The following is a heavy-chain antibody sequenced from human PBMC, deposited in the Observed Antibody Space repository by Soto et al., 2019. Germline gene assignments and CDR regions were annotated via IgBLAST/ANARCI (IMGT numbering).Heavy chain of an antibody. J-gene: IGHJ6*02. CDR2: ISAYNGNT. V-gene: IGHV1-18*04. CDR3: ARDLAAAGTGHYYYYGMDV. Sequence: ASVKVSCKASGYTFTSYGISWVRQAPGQGLEWMGWISAYNGNTNYAQKLQGRVTMTTDTSTSTAYMELRSLRSDDTAVYYCARDLAAAGTGHYYYYGMDVWGQGTTVTVSS. D-gene: IGHD6-13*01. CDR1: GYTFTSYG.